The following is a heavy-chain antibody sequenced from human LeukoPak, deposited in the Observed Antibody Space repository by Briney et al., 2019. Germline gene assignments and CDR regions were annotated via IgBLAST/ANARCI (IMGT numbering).Heavy chain of an antibody. CDR3: ARGYYGSGSYDY. D-gene: IGHD3-10*01. CDR2: INPNSGGT. CDR1: GYTFTGYY. Sequence: ASVRVSCKASGYTFTGYYMHWVRQAPGQGLEWMGWINPNSGGTNYAQKFQGRVTMTRDTSISTAYMELSRLRSDDTAVYYCARGYYGSGSYDYWGQGTLVTVSS. J-gene: IGHJ4*02. V-gene: IGHV1-2*02.